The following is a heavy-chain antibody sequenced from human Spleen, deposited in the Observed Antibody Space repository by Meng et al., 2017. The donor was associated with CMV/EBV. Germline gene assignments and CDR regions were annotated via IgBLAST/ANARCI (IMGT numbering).Heavy chain of an antibody. Sequence: GSLRLSCTVSGGSISNYYWNWIRQSPEKGLEWIGNIYKSGTTNYNPSLESRVTISVDTSKNQFSLKLTSMTAADTAVYYYARNSRSLGVLNWFDLWGQGTLVTVSS. J-gene: IGHJ5*02. D-gene: IGHD3-3*01. CDR2: IYKSGTT. CDR1: GGSISNYY. V-gene: IGHV4-59*01. CDR3: ARNSRSLGVLNWFDL.